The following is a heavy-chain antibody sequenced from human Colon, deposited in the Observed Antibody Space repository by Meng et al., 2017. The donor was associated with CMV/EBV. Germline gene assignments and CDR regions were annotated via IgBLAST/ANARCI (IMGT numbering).Heavy chain of an antibody. CDR2: INHSGST. CDR3: ASSGTIAARNFDY. V-gene: IGHV4-34*01. CDR1: GGSFSGYY. Sequence: SETLSLTCAVYGGSFSGYYWSWIRQPPGKGLEWIGEINHSGSTNYNPSLKSRVTISVDTSKNQFSLKLSSVTAADTAVYYCASSGTIAARNFDYWGQGTLVTVS. J-gene: IGHJ4*02. D-gene: IGHD6-6*01.